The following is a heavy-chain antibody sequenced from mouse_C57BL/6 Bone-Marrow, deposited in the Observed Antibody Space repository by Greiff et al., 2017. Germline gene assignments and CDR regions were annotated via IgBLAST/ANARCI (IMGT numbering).Heavy chain of an antibody. J-gene: IGHJ2*01. CDR3: TKSNLYYYYGSSYSFDY. CDR2: IDPENGDT. Sequence: VQLQQSGAELVRPGASVKLSCTASGFNIKDDYMHWVKQRPEQGLAWIGWIDPENGDTEYASKFQGKAPITADTSSNTAYLQLSSLTSEDTAVYYCTKSNLYYYYGSSYSFDYWGQGTTLTVSS. CDR1: GFNIKDDY. V-gene: IGHV14-4*01. D-gene: IGHD1-1*01.